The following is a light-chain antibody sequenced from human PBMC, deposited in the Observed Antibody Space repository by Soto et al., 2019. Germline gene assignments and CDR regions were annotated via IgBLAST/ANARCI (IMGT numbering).Light chain of an antibody. CDR3: QRRSKCRT. CDR2: DAS. Sequence: DIVLTQSPDTLSLSTGERAILXXRARQSFSGHLAWYQQKPGQAPSLLIYDASKRATGIPARFSGSGCGTDYTLTSSSLEPEDSAVYYCQRRSKCRTFGQGTKVDI. V-gene: IGKV3-11*01. CDR1: QSFSGH. J-gene: IGKJ1*01.